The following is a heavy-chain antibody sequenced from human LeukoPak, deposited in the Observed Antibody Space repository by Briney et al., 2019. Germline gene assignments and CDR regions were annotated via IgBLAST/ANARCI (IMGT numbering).Heavy chain of an antibody. CDR2: ISSTSSYI. V-gene: IGHV3-21*01. Sequence: GGSLRLSCAASGFTFSTYTMSWVRQAPGKGLEWVSSISSTSSYIYYADSVKGRFTISRDNAKNSLYLQMNSLRAEDTAVYYCARADWDTAMIDYWGQGTLVTVSS. D-gene: IGHD5-18*01. CDR1: GFTFSTYT. CDR3: ARADWDTAMIDY. J-gene: IGHJ4*02.